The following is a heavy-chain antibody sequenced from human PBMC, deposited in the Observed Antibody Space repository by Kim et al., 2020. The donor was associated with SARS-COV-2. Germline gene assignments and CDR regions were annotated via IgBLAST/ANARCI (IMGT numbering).Heavy chain of an antibody. D-gene: IGHD3-22*01. CDR2: INDSGTT. J-gene: IGHJ3*02. Sequence: SESLSLTCTVSGGSVSSDGYYWGWIRQRPGQGLEWIGNINDSGTTNYNPSHKSRITSTEDSTKNQFPLMHSSMTAAATVAYYWTIRATAPPYDSDAFDI. CDR3: TIRATAPPYDSDAFDI. V-gene: IGHV4-61*08. CDR1: GGSVSSDGYY.